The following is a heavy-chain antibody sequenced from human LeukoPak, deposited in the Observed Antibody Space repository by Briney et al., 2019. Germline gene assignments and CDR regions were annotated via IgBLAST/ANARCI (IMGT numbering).Heavy chain of an antibody. CDR2: ISWNSGSI. D-gene: IGHD6-19*01. CDR3: AKDGDSSGWFWFDP. V-gene: IGHV3-9*01. J-gene: IGHJ5*02. Sequence: GGSLRLSCAASGFTFSSYSMNWVRQAPGKGLEWVSGISWNSGSIGYADSVKGRFTISRDNAKNSLYLQMNSLRAEDTALYYCAKDGDSSGWFWFDPWGQGTLVTVSS. CDR1: GFTFSSYS.